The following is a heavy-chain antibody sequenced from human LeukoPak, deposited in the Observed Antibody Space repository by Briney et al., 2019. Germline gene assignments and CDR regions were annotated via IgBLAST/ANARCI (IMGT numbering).Heavy chain of an antibody. V-gene: IGHV4-59*01. D-gene: IGHD6-13*01. CDR2: IYYSGST. J-gene: IGHJ5*02. CDR1: GGSISSYY. CDR3: ARDVGYSSSWYWFDP. Sequence: PSETLSLTCTVSGGSISSYYWSWIQQPPGKGLEWIGYIYYSGSTNYNPSLKSRLTISVDTSKNQFSLKLRSVTAADTAVYYCARDVGYSSSWYWFDPWGQGTRVTVSS.